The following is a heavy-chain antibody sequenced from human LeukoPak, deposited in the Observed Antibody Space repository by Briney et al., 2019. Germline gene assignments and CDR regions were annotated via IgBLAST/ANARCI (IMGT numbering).Heavy chain of an antibody. D-gene: IGHD4-23*01. CDR1: GYTFTGYY. V-gene: IGHV1-2*02. CDR3: ARDRTTVVTLPGDYYYYMDV. Sequence: ASVKVTCKASGYTFTGYYMRWVRQAPGQGLEWMGWINPNSGGTNYAQKFQGRVTMTRDTSISTAYMELSRLRSDDTAVYYCARDRTTVVTLPGDYYYYMDVWGKGTTVTVSS. CDR2: INPNSGGT. J-gene: IGHJ6*03.